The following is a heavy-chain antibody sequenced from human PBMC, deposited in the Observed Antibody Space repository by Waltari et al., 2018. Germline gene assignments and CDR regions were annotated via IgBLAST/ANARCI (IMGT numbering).Heavy chain of an antibody. J-gene: IGHJ4*02. V-gene: IGHV3-23*01. D-gene: IGHD3-10*01. CDR3: AKDFQSRSYYFDY. CDR2: ISSSIANT. Sequence: EVQLLESGGGLVQPGGSLRLSCSASGFTFGTYVMSWVRQAPGKGLEWVSTISSSIANTYYADSVRGRFTISRDNSKNTLYLQMNSLRAEDTAVYYCAKDFQSRSYYFDYWGQGTLVTVSS. CDR1: GFTFGTYV.